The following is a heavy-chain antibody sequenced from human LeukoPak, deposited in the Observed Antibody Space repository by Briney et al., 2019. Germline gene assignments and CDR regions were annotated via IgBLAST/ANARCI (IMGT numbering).Heavy chain of an antibody. D-gene: IGHD3-22*01. CDR2: IYPGDSDT. CDR1: GYSFTSYW. Sequence: GESLKISCKGSGYSFTSYWIGWVRQMPGKGLEWMGIIYPGDSDTRYSPSFQGQVTISADKSISTAYLQWSSLKASDTAMYYCARHPIKYYYDSRGYRSWFDPWGQGTLVTVSS. V-gene: IGHV5-51*01. J-gene: IGHJ5*02. CDR3: ARHPIKYYYDSRGYRSWFDP.